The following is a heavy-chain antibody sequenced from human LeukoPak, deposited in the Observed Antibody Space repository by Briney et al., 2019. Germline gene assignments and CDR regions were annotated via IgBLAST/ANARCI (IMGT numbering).Heavy chain of an antibody. J-gene: IGHJ4*02. CDR3: ARWHFVDYRFDY. D-gene: IGHD4-11*01. V-gene: IGHV1-46*01. CDR1: GYTFSNYY. CDR2: INPSGGST. Sequence: GASVKVSCKASGYTFSNYYMHWVRQAPGQGLEWMGIINPSGGSTSYAQKFQGGVTMTRDTSTSTVYMELSSLRSEDTAVYYCARWHFVDYRFDYWGQGTLVTVSS.